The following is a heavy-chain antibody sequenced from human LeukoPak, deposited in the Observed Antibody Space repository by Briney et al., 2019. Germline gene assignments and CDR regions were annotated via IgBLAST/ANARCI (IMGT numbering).Heavy chain of an antibody. D-gene: IGHD3-10*01. CDR3: AKDLSGYYGSAFDP. CDR2: IIPSGHTT. CDR1: GFTFSSHG. V-gene: IGHV3-23*01. J-gene: IGHJ5*02. Sequence: GGSLRLSCVASGFTFSSHGMNWVRQAPGKGLEWVSGIIPSGHTTYYADSVRGRFTISRDNSRNTVYLQMNSLRAEDTAVYYCAKDLSGYYGSAFDPWGQGTLVTVPS.